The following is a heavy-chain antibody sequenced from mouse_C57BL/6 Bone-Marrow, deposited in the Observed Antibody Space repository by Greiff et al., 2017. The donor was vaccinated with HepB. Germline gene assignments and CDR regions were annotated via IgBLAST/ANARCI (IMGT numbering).Heavy chain of an antibody. CDR2: IDTETGGT. J-gene: IGHJ2*01. Sequence: QVQLQQSGAELVRPGASVTLSCKASGYTFTDYEMHWVKQTPVHGLEWIGAIDTETGGTAYNQKFKGKAILTADKSYSTAYMERRSLTSEAAAVYYCTRWLLRFDYWDQGTTLTVSS. CDR1: GYTFTDYE. V-gene: IGHV1-15*01. CDR3: TRWLLRFDY. D-gene: IGHD2-3*01.